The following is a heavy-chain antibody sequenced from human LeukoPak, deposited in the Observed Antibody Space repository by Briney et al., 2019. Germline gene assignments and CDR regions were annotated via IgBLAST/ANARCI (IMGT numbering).Heavy chain of an antibody. CDR1: GYTFTGYY. CDR3: ARDLSLARYIAAAGTNWFDP. V-gene: IGHV1-2*02. J-gene: IGHJ5*02. D-gene: IGHD6-13*01. CDR2: INPNSGGT. Sequence: ASVKVSCKASGYTFTGYYMHWVRQAPGQGLEWMGWINPNSGGTNYAQKFQGRVTMTRDTSISTAYMELSRPRSDDTAVYYCARDLSLARYIAAAGTNWFDPWGQGTLVTVSS.